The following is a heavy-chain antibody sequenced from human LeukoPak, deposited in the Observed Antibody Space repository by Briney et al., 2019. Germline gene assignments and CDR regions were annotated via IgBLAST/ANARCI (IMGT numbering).Heavy chain of an antibody. CDR2: IQEDGKKE. D-gene: IGHD3-10*01. V-gene: IGHV3-7*01. J-gene: IGHJ5*02. CDR3: ARSQNGGYGWFDP. Sequence: GGSLRLSCEASGFTFTKFWMSWVRQAPGKGLEWVANIQEDGKKENYVDSVKGRFTISRDNAKKSLYLQMNSLRVEDTAVYYCARSQNGGYGWFDPWGQGTLVTVSS. CDR1: GFTFTKFW.